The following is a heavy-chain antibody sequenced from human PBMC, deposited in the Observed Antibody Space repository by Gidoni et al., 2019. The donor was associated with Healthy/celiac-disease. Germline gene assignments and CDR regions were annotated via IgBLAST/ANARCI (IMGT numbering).Heavy chain of an antibody. CDR1: GGSFSGYY. V-gene: IGHV4-34*01. CDR3: ARDTVVPAATSPGNNFYGMDV. Sequence: QVQLQQWGAGLFKPSETLSLTCAVYGGSFSGYYWSWIRQPPGKGLEWIGEINHSGSTNYNPSLKSRVTISVDTSKNQFSLKLSSVTAADTAVYYCARDTVVPAATSPGNNFYGMDVWGQGTTVTVSS. J-gene: IGHJ6*02. D-gene: IGHD2-2*01. CDR2: INHSGST.